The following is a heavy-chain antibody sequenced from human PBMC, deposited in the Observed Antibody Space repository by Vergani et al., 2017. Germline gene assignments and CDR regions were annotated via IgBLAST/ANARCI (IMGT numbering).Heavy chain of an antibody. CDR2: ISWNSGSI. CDR3: AKDLLWGSGAFDY. CDR1: GFTFDDYA. J-gene: IGHJ4*02. Sequence: EVQLVESGGGLVQPGRSLRLSCAASGFTFDDYAMHWVRQAPGKGLEWVSGISWNSGSIGYADSVKGRFTISRDNAKNSLYLQMNSLRAEDTALYYCAKDLLWGSGAFDYWGQGTLVNVSS. V-gene: IGHV3-9*01. D-gene: IGHD3-10*01.